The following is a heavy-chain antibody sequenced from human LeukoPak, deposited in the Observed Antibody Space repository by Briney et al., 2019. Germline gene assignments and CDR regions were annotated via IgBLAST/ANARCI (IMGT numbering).Heavy chain of an antibody. CDR2: IKSKTDGGTT. CDR1: GFTFSNAW. Sequence: GGSLRLSCAASGFTFSNAWMSWVRQAPGRGLEWVGRIKSKTDGGTTDYAAPVKGRFTISRDDSKNTLYLQMNSLKTEDTAVYYCTTDLDIVVVVAATATDYWGQGTLVTVSS. D-gene: IGHD2-15*01. J-gene: IGHJ4*02. V-gene: IGHV3-15*01. CDR3: TTDLDIVVVVAATATDY.